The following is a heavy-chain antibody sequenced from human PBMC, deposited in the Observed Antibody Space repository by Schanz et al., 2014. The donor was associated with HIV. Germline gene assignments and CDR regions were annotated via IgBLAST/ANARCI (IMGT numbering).Heavy chain of an antibody. V-gene: IGHV1-8*01. CDR3: ASSRPMGLEIDF. J-gene: IGHJ4*02. CDR2: MNPHSGNT. D-gene: IGHD1-1*01. CDR1: GYTFTSYD. Sequence: QVQLVQSGAEVKKPGASVKVSCKASGYTFTSYDINWVRQATGQGLEWMGWMNPHSGNTGYAQKFQGRVTMTRDTSTSTVYMELSSLKSEDTAMYYCASSRPMGLEIDFWGQGTLVTVSS.